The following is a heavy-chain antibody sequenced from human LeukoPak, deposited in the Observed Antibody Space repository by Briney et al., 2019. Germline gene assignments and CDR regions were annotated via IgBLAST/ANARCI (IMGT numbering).Heavy chain of an antibody. CDR2: MNPNSGDT. CDR3: ARGRINCYYMDV. Sequence: ASVKVSCKASGYTFTSYDINWVRQATGQGLEWMGWMNPNSGDTGYAQKFQGRFTMTRNTSISTAYMELSSLRSEDTAVYYCARGRINCYYMDVWGKGTTVTVSS. CDR1: GYTFTSYD. J-gene: IGHJ6*03. V-gene: IGHV1-8*01. D-gene: IGHD2-21*01.